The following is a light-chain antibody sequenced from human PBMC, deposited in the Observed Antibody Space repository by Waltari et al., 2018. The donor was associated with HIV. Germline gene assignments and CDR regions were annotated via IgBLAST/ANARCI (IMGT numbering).Light chain of an antibody. CDR2: GAS. CDR3: QQYNTWPPRT. CDR1: QSVSSN. V-gene: IGKV3-15*01. J-gene: IGKJ2*01. Sequence: EIVMTQSPATLSVSPGERATLSCRASQSVSSNLAWYQQKPGQAPRLRIYGASTRATGIPARFSGSGSGTEVTLTISSLQSEDFAVYYCQQYNTWPPRTFGQGTKLEIK.